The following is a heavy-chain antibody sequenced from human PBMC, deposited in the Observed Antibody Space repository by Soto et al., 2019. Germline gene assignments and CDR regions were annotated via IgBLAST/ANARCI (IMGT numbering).Heavy chain of an antibody. Sequence: PSETLSLTCTVSGGSISSYYWSWIRQPPGKGLEWIGYIYYSGSTNYNPSLKSRVTISVDTSKNQFSLKLSSVTAADTAVYYCARDRGYYGSGSYYNVKTYYYYYMDVWGKGTTVTVSS. V-gene: IGHV4-59*01. CDR1: GGSISSYY. J-gene: IGHJ6*03. CDR2: IYYSGST. CDR3: ARDRGYYGSGSYYNVKTYYYYYMDV. D-gene: IGHD3-10*01.